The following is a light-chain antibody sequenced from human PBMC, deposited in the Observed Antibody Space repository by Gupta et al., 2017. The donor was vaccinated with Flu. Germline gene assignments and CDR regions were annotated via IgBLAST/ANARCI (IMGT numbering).Light chain of an antibody. CDR2: DVS. CDR3: SSYTSTDTFYV. V-gene: IGLV2-14*01. Sequence: QSALTQPASVSGSPGQSIKISCTGTSSDVGRSNSVSWYRQDPGKAPKLIIYDVSSRPSGISSRFSGSKSGNTASLTISGLQAEDETDYYCSSYTSTDTFYVFGTGSKVTVL. J-gene: IGLJ1*01. CDR1: SSDVGRSNS.